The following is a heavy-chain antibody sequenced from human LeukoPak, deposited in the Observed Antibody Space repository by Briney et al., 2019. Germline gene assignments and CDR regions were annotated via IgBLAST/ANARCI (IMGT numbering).Heavy chain of an antibody. V-gene: IGHV4-39*07. CDR2: TDYSASP. Sequence: SETLSLTCTVAGGTISTSSYYWGRDRQPPGKELEWIVSTDYSASPYYNPSLKSRVSISIDTSKNQLSLRLSSVTAADSAVYYCARDWNYYWFDTWGQGSLVGVSS. CDR1: GGTISTSSYY. D-gene: IGHD1-7*01. J-gene: IGHJ5*02. CDR3: ARDWNYYWFDT.